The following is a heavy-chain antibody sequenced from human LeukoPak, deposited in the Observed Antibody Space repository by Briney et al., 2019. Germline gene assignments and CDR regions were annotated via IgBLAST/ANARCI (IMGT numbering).Heavy chain of an antibody. Sequence: PRASVKVSCKASGYTFTDYYMHWVRQAPGQGLDWVGWINPTSGATNYAQKFQGRVTMTRDTSNNTSYMELSRLRSDDTAVYYCAREFRTTTWSFDAFDLWGQGTMVTVSS. CDR3: AREFRTTTWSFDAFDL. J-gene: IGHJ3*01. D-gene: IGHD1/OR15-1a*01. V-gene: IGHV1-2*02. CDR1: GYTFTDYY. CDR2: INPTSGAT.